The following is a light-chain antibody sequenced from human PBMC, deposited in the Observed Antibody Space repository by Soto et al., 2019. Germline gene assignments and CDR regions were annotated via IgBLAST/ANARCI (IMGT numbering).Light chain of an antibody. CDR1: MRDIGAYNL. V-gene: IGLV2-14*01. CDR3: SSYTTSSTYV. J-gene: IGLJ1*01. Sequence: QSVLTQPASVSGSPGQSITISCAGTMRDIGAYNLVSWYQQHPGKAPRLMIYEVTNRPSGVSHRFSGSKSGNTASLTISGLQAEDEADYYCSSYTTSSTYVFGTGTKVTVL. CDR2: EVT.